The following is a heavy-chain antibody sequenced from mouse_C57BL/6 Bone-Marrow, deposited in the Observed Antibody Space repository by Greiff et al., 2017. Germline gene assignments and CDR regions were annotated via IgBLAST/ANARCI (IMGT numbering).Heavy chain of an antibody. V-gene: IGHV14-4*01. J-gene: IGHJ1*03. CDR1: GFNIKDDY. CDR2: IDPENGDT. D-gene: IGHD2-4*01. CDR3: TSMIKYWYFDV. Sequence: EVQLQQSGAELVRPGASVKLSCTASGFNIKDDYMHWVKQRPEQGLEWIGWIDPENGDTEYASKFQGQATITADTSSNTAYLQLSSLTSEDTAVYYCTSMIKYWYFDVWGTGTTVTVSS.